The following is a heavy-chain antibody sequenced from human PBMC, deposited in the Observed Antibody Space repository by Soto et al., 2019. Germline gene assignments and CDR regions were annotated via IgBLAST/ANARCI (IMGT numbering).Heavy chain of an antibody. V-gene: IGHV3-48*02. CDR3: ARSGVATFLDS. J-gene: IGHJ4*02. CDR1: GFTFSTYN. D-gene: IGHD5-12*01. CDR2: ITSGSSVI. Sequence: GGSLRLSCAASGFTFSTYNMNWVRQAPGKGLEWVSYITSGSSVIYYADSVKGRFTISRDNAKNSLYLQVNSLRDEDTAVYYCARSGVATFLDSWGQGTLVTVSS.